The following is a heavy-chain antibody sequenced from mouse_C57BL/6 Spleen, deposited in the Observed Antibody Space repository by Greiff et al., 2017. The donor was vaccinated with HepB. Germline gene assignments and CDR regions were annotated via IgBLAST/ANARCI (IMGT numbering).Heavy chain of an antibody. Sequence: DVKLQESGPGLVKPSQSLSLTCSVTGYSITSGYYWNWIRQFPGNKLEWMGYISYDGSNNYNPSLKNRISITRDTSKNQFFLKLNSVTTEDTATYYCARDLGIYYGSSYWYFGVWGTGTTVTVSS. CDR2: ISYDGSN. V-gene: IGHV3-6*01. D-gene: IGHD1-1*01. CDR1: GYSITSGYY. CDR3: ARDLGIYYGSSYWYFGV. J-gene: IGHJ1*03.